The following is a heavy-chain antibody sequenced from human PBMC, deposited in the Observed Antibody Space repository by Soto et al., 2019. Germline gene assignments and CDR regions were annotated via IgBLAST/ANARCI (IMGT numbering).Heavy chain of an antibody. J-gene: IGHJ5*02. CDR2: ISSSSATI. D-gene: IGHD6-19*01. Sequence: ELFLQESGGDLVQPGGFLRLSCVASGFKFSMFGMNWVRQAPGKGLEWIAYISSSSATIIYGGSVEGRFTVSRDNAENSLFVQMKSLRDEDTAVYYCARDKGGTVAGFNWFDPWGHGTPVTVST. CDR3: ARDKGGTVAGFNWFDP. CDR1: GFKFSMFG. V-gene: IGHV3-48*02.